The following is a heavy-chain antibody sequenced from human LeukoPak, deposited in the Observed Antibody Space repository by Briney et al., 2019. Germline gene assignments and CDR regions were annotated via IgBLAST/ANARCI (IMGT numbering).Heavy chain of an antibody. V-gene: IGHV1-2*04. CDR3: AGEGTGEVRGETPYH. Sequence: GASVKVSCKASGYTFTGYYMHWVRQAPGQGLEWMGWINPNSGGTNYAQKFQGWVTMTRDTSISTAYMELSRLRSDDTAVYYCAGEGTGEVRGETPYHWGQGTLVTVSS. D-gene: IGHD3-10*01. J-gene: IGHJ5*02. CDR2: INPNSGGT. CDR1: GYTFTGYY.